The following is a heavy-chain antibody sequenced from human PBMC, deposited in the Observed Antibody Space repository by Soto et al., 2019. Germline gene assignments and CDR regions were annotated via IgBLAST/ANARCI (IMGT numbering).Heavy chain of an antibody. D-gene: IGHD6-6*01. CDR2: INTSGGTT. CDR1: GYTFTTYY. J-gene: IGHJ4*02. Sequence: ASVKVSCKTSGYTFTTYYVHWVRQAPGQGLEWMGIINTSGGTTYYAQKFQGRVTMTRNTSRSTVYMELSSLRSEDTAVYYCAREAYSSSDYWGQGTPVTVSS. CDR3: AREAYSSSDY. V-gene: IGHV1-46*01.